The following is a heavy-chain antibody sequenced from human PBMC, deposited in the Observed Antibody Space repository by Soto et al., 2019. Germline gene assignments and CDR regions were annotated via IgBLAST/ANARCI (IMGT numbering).Heavy chain of an antibody. CDR1: GFTFSSYE. Sequence: EVQLVESGGGLVQPGGSLRLSCAASGFTFSSYEMNWVRQAPGKGLEWVSYISSSGSTIYYADSVKGRFTISRDNAKNSLYLQMNSLRAEDTAVYYCARPIVLMLYARAGMDVWGQGTTVPVSS. CDR2: ISSSGSTI. D-gene: IGHD2-8*01. CDR3: ARPIVLMLYARAGMDV. V-gene: IGHV3-48*03. J-gene: IGHJ6*02.